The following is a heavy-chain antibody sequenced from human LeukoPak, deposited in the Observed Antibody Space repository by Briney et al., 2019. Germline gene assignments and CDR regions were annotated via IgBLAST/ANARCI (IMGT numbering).Heavy chain of an antibody. Sequence: GASVKVSCKASGYTFTSYGISWVRQAPGQGLEWMGWISAYNGNTNYAQKLQGRVTMTTDTSTSTAYMELRSLRSDDTAVYYCARVVRGVMLVSGNWFDPWGQGTLVTVSS. D-gene: IGHD3-10*01. J-gene: IGHJ5*02. CDR1: GYTFTSYG. CDR2: ISAYNGNT. CDR3: ARVVRGVMLVSGNWFDP. V-gene: IGHV1-18*01.